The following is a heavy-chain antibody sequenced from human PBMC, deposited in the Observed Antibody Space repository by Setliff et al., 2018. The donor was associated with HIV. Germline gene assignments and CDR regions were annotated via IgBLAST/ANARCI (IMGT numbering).Heavy chain of an antibody. CDR3: ARDHYDSSGYSEPYYMDV. Sequence: SSETLSLTCTVSGGSISSSSYYWGWIRQPPGKGLEWIGSIYYSGSTYYNPSLKSRVTISVDTSKNQFSLKLSSLTAADTAVYYCARDHYDSSGYSEPYYMDVWGKGTTVTVSS. CDR1: GGSISSSSYY. D-gene: IGHD3-22*01. V-gene: IGHV4-39*07. CDR2: IYYSGST. J-gene: IGHJ6*03.